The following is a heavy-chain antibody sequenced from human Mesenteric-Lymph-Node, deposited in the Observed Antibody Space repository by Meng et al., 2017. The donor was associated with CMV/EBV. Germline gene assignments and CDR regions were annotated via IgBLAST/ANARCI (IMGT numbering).Heavy chain of an antibody. CDR1: GFSLSTYGVG. CDR3: EHRGGSGNYHQ. D-gene: IGHD3-10*01. J-gene: IGHJ1*01. CDR2: IYWEDDK. V-gene: IGHV2-5*02. Sequence: ITLKESSPTLVKPTQTLTLTCTFSGFSLSTYGVGIDWIRQPAGKGLGWLALIYWEDDKRYNPSLKGRLTLTKDTSKNQVVLTMTNMEPVDTATYYCEHRGGSGNYHQWGQGTLVTVSS.